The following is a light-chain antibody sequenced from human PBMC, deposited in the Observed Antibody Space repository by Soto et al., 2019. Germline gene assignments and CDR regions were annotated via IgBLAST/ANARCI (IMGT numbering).Light chain of an antibody. V-gene: IGKV3-20*01. J-gene: IGKJ1*01. CDR1: QSVSYSY. Sequence: EIVLTQSPGTLSLSPGERATLSCRAGQSVSYSYLAWYQQKPGQAPRLLIYGASTRATGIPDRFSGSGSGTDFTLTISRLEPEDFAVYYCQQYGSSLPCTFGQGTKVEIK. CDR2: GAS. CDR3: QQYGSSLPCT.